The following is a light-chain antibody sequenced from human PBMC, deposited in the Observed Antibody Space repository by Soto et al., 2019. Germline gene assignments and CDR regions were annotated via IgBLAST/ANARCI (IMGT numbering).Light chain of an antibody. V-gene: IGKV3-15*01. Sequence: EIVMTQSPATLSVSPGEGATLSSRASQSVDSNVAWYQQKPGQAPRLLIYGALSRATGIPARFSGSGFGTEFTLTITSLQSEDFAVYYCQQYNDWWTFGQGTKVE. CDR2: GAL. J-gene: IGKJ1*01. CDR3: QQYNDWWT. CDR1: QSVDSN.